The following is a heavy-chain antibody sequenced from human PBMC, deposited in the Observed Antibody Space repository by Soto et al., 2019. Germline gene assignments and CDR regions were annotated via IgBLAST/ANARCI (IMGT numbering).Heavy chain of an antibody. CDR3: AGSYGYYYYGMDV. CDR2: IYYSGST. D-gene: IGHD3-16*01. V-gene: IGHV4-39*01. CDR1: GGSISSSSYY. J-gene: IGHJ6*02. Sequence: SETLSLTCTVSGGSISSSSYYWGWIRQPPGKGLEWIGSIYYSGSTYYNPSLKSRVTISVDTSKNQFSLKLSSVTAADTAVYYCAGSYGYYYYGMDVWGQGTTVTVS.